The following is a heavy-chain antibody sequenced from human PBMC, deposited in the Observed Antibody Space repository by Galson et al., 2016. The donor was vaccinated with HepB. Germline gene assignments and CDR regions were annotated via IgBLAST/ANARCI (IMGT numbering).Heavy chain of an antibody. CDR3: ARHPYCSGDTCYFPDY. CDR1: GGSISSSSYY. D-gene: IGHD2-15*01. CDR2: IYYSGST. V-gene: IGHV4-39*01. Sequence: CTVSGGSISSSSYYWGWIRQPPGKGLEWIGTIYYSGSTYYNPSLKSRVTISVDTSKNQFSLNLSSVTAADTAVYYCARHPYCSGDTCYFPDYWGRGTLVTVSS. J-gene: IGHJ4*02.